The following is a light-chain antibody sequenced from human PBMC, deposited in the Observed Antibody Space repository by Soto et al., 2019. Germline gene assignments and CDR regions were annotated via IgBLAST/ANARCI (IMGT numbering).Light chain of an antibody. CDR2: WAS. J-gene: IGKJ4*01. V-gene: IGKV4-1*01. CDR3: QQYVSSPLT. CDR1: QSVLYSSNNENY. Sequence: DIVMTQSPDSLAVSLGERATINCKSSQSVLYSSNNENYLAWYQQQPGQAPKLLISWASTRASGVPDRFSGGWSGKEFTLTISSLQAEDVAVYYCQQYVSSPLTFGGGTKVEIK.